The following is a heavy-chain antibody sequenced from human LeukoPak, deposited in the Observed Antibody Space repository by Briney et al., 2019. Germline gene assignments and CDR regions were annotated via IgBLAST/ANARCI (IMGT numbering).Heavy chain of an antibody. J-gene: IGHJ3*02. D-gene: IGHD2-21*01. CDR2: IDGPGRGT. V-gene: IGHV3-74*01. Sequence: PGGSLRLSCEVSGFTPSHFCVHGVPQAPGEGREWVARIDGPGRGTVYADSVKGRFTFSRDNAKNTLSLQMNSLRHDDTAMYYCVRHLFPDAFDIWGQGTRVTVSS. CDR3: VRHLFPDAFDI. CDR1: GFTPSHFC.